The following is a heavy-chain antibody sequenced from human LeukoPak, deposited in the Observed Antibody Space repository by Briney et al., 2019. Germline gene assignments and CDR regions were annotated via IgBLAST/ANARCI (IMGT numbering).Heavy chain of an antibody. D-gene: IGHD3-3*01. CDR2: IYYSGST. J-gene: IGHJ4*02. V-gene: IGHV4-59*01. CDR3: ARGYDFWSGYYPNRYYFDY. CDR1: GGSISSYY. Sequence: SETLSLTCTVSGGSISSYYWSWIRQPPGEGLEWIGYIYYSGSTNYNPSLKSRVTISVGTSKNQLSLKLSSVTAADTAVYYCARGYDFWSGYYPNRYYFDYWGQGTLVTVSS.